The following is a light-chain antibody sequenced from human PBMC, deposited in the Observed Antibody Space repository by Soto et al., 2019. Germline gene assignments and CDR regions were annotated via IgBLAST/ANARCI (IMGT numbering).Light chain of an antibody. V-gene: IGKV3-11*01. Sequence: EIVLTQSPGTLSLSPGERATLSCRASQSFNSIYLAWYQQKPGQAPRPLIYDASNRATGIPARFSGGGSGTDFTLTIDNLEPEDFAIYYCQQRSNWPPITFGQGTRLE. CDR2: DAS. CDR3: QQRSNWPPIT. CDR1: QSFNSIY. J-gene: IGKJ5*01.